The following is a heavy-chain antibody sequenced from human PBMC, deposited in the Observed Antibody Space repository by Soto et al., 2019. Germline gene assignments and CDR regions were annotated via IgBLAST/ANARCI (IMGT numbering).Heavy chain of an antibody. J-gene: IGHJ4*02. V-gene: IGHV1-18*01. CDR1: GYTFTSYG. CDR3: ARVNYYDSCIDY. CDR2: ISAYNCNT. Sequence: ASVKVSCKASGYTFTSYGISWVRQAPGQGLEWMGWISAYNCNTNYAQKLQGRVTMTTDTSTSTAYMELRSLRFDDTAVYYCARVNYYDSCIDYRGQGTLVTVSS. D-gene: IGHD3-22*01.